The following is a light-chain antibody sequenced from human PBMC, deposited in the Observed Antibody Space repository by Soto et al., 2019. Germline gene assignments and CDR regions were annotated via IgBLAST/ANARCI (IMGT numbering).Light chain of an antibody. Sequence: DIQSNQSPSTVSASMGDRVAMTCGASQGISKWLAWYQQKPGKAPKLLIYDASSLESGVQSSFSGSGPGTEFTLTISSLQPDDFATYSCHRYNRYSEAVGQGT. J-gene: IGKJ1*01. V-gene: IGKV1-5*01. CDR1: QGISKW. CDR3: HRYNRYSEA. CDR2: DAS.